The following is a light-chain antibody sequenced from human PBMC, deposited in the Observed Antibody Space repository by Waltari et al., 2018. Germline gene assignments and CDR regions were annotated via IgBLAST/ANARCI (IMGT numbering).Light chain of an antibody. J-gene: IGKJ3*01. V-gene: IGKV3-20*01. Sequence: ELVMTQSPGTLSLSPGDRATLSCRASQGVSGNYLAWYQQKPGQTPRLLIYGASSRATGIPDRFSGNGSGTDFTLTITRLEPEDFAVYYCQYYGSSPFTFGPGTIMDIK. CDR3: QYYGSSPFT. CDR2: GAS. CDR1: QGVSGNY.